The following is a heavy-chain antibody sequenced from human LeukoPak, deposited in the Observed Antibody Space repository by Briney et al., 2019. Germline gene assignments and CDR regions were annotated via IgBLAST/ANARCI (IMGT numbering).Heavy chain of an antibody. CDR2: LDPEGDET. D-gene: IGHD3-22*01. J-gene: IGHJ4*02. V-gene: IGHV1-24*01. Sequence: ASVKVSCKVSGYTLSEIGMHWVRQAPGKGLEWTGGLDPEGDETIYAQKFQDRVTMTEDTSTDTAYLELSSLRSADSAVYYCASGRSMIPFWGQGTLVTVSS. CDR3: ASGRSMIPF. CDR1: GYTLSEIG.